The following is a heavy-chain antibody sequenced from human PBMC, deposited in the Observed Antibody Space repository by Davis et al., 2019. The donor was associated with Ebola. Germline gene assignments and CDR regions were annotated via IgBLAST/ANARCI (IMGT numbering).Heavy chain of an antibody. CDR2: INPNSGAT. J-gene: IGHJ6*02. V-gene: IGHV1-2*02. CDR3: ARASPPEYNVWSRNPHYHYFAMDV. CDR1: GYTFTDYY. Sequence: ASVKVSCKASGYTFTDYYIHWVRQAPGQGLECMGSINPNSGATGYTQKFQGRVTMTRDTSIGTAYMELSSLGSDDTAVYFCARASPPEYNVWSRNPHYHYFAMDVWGQGTTVTVSS. D-gene: IGHD1-1*01.